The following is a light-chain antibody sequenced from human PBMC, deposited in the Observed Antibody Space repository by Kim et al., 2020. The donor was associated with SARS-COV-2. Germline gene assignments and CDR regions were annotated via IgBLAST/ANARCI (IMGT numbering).Light chain of an antibody. J-gene: IGLJ2*01. CDR3: QAWDNNTLV. Sequence: SYELTQPPSVSVSPGQTASITCSGDKLGDRYACWYHQKPGQSPVLVIYQDNKRPSGIPERFSGSNSGNTATLTISGTQAMDEADYYCQAWDNNTLVFGGG. CDR1: KLGDRY. CDR2: QDN. V-gene: IGLV3-1*01.